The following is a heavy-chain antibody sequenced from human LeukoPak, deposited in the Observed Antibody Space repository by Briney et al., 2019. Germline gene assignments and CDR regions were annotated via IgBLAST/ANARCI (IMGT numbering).Heavy chain of an antibody. CDR3: ARGRGSWYGVYFDY. CDR2: IKRDGSEK. V-gene: IGHV3-7*01. Sequence: GGSLRLSCAASGFIFSNYAMSWVRQVPGKGLEWVANIKRDGSEKYYVDSVKGRFTISRDNAKNSLYLQMNSLRTEDTAVYYCARGRGSWYGVYFDYWGQGTLVTVSS. D-gene: IGHD6-13*01. CDR1: GFIFSNYA. J-gene: IGHJ4*02.